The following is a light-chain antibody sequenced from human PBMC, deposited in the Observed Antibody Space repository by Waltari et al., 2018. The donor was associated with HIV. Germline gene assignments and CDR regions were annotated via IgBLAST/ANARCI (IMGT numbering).Light chain of an antibody. CDR3: QQYGSSPPLT. J-gene: IGKJ4*01. Sequence: EIVLTQSPGTLSLSPGERATLSCRASQSITNSYLAWYQQKPGQAPRLLIYGASGRATGIPDRFSGSWSGTDFTLTISRLEPEDFAVYYCQQYGSSPPLTFGGGTKVEIK. V-gene: IGKV3-20*01. CDR2: GAS. CDR1: QSITNSY.